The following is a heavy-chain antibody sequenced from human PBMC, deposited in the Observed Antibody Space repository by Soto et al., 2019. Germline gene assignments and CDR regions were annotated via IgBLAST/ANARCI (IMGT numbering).Heavy chain of an antibody. CDR3: ARVRANHLLASFDP. Sequence: QVQLQESGPGLVKPSQTLSLTCTVSGGSISSGGYYWSWIRQHPGKGLEWIGYIDHIGTTYYNRPLKSQLTTSADTSKNQFSLQPTSVTAADTAVYYCARVRANHLLASFDPWGQGTLVTVSS. V-gene: IGHV4-31*01. CDR1: GGSISSGGYY. D-gene: IGHD2-2*01. CDR2: IDHIGTT. J-gene: IGHJ5*02.